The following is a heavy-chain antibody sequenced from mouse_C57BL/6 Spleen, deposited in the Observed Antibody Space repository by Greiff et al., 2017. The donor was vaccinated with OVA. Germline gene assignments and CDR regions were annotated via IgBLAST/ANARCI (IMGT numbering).Heavy chain of an antibody. CDR3: ARSYDYDGAWFAY. V-gene: IGHV1-52*01. CDR2: IDPSDSET. D-gene: IGHD2-4*01. CDR1: GYTFTSYW. Sequence: QVQLQQPGAELVRPGSSVKLSCKASGYTFTSYWMHWVKQRPIQGLEWIGNIDPSDSETHYNQKFKDKATLTVDKSSSTAYMQLSSLTSEDSAVYYCARSYDYDGAWFAYWGQGTLVTVSA. J-gene: IGHJ3*01.